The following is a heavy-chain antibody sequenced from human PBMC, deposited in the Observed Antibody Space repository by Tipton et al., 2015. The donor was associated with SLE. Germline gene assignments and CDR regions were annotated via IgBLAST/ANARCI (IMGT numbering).Heavy chain of an antibody. CDR1: GGSISSDY. Sequence: TLSLTCTVSGGSISSDYWNWIRQPPGKEMEWIGHIYYSGSPNYNPSLKSRLTISLDVSKNQISLKLSSVTAADTAVYYCARLSAYYRVFDLWGQGTLVTVSS. V-gene: IGHV4-59*01. J-gene: IGHJ5*02. CDR2: IYYSGSP. D-gene: IGHD3-3*01. CDR3: ARLSAYYRVFDL.